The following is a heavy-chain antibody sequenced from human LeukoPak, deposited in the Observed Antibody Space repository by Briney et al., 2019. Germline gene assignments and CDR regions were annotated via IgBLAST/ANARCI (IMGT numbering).Heavy chain of an antibody. Sequence: PGRSLRLSCAASGFTFSSYAMHWVRQAPGKGLEWVAAISYDGSDKYYADSVKGRFTISRDNSKNTLYLQMNSLRAEDTAVYYCARAGSVVVVVAATWFDPWGQGTLVTVPS. CDR1: GFTFSSYA. CDR3: ARAGSVVVVVAATWFDP. D-gene: IGHD2-15*01. CDR2: ISYDGSDK. V-gene: IGHV3-30*01. J-gene: IGHJ5*02.